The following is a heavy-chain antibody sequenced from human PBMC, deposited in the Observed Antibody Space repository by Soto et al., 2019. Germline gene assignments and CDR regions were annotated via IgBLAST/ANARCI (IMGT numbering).Heavy chain of an antibody. CDR2: IKSKTDGGTT. Sequence: EVQLVESGGGLVKPGGSLRLSCAASGFTFSNAWMSWVRQAPGKGLEWVGRIKSKTDGGTTDYPAPVKGRFTISRDDSKNTLYLKMNSLKPEDTAVYYCTTDRSLGYYDILTGFHFDYWGQGTLVTVSS. D-gene: IGHD3-9*01. CDR3: TTDRSLGYYDILTGFHFDY. V-gene: IGHV3-15*01. CDR1: GFTFSNAW. J-gene: IGHJ4*02.